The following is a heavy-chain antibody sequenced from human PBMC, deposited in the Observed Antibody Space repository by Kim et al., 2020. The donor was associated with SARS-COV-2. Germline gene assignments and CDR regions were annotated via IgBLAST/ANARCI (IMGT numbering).Heavy chain of an antibody. V-gene: IGHV4-59*01. CDR2: IYYSGST. CDR3: ARDRGYHDAFDI. J-gene: IGHJ3*02. Sequence: SETLSLTCTVSGGSISSYYWSWIRQPPGKGLEWIGYIYYSGSTNYNPSLKSRVTISVDTSKNQFSLKLSSVTAADTAMYYCARDRGYHDAFDIWGQGTMVTVSS. CDR1: GGSISSYY. D-gene: IGHD3-22*01.